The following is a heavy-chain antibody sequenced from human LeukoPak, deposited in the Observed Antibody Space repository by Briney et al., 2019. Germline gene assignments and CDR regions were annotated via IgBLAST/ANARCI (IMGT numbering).Heavy chain of an antibody. Sequence: ASVKVSCKAFGYTFTSNYMHWVRQAPGQGLEWMGWINPNSGGTNYAQKFQGRVTMTRDTSISTAYMELSRLRSDDTAVYYCARANRIAVVDYWGQGTLVTVSS. CDR1: GYTFTSNY. CDR3: ARANRIAVVDY. CDR2: INPNSGGT. J-gene: IGHJ4*02. V-gene: IGHV1-2*02. D-gene: IGHD6-19*01.